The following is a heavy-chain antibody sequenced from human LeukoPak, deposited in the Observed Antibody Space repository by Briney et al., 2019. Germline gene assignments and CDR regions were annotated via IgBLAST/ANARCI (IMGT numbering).Heavy chain of an antibody. D-gene: IGHD3-3*01. CDR1: GGSFSGYY. CDR3: ARKRRFLEWLSFDY. CDR2: INHSGST. Sequence: PSETLSLTCAVYGGSFSGYYWSWIRQPPGKGLEWIGEINHSGSTNNNPSLKSRVTISVDTSKNQFSLKLSSVTAADTAVYYCARKRRFLEWLSFDYWGQGTLVTVSS. J-gene: IGHJ4*02. V-gene: IGHV4-34*01.